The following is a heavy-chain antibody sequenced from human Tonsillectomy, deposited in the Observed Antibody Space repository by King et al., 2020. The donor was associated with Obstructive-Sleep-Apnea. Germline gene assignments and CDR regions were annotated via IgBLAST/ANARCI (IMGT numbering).Heavy chain of an antibody. Sequence: VQLVESGGVVVQPGGSLRLSCAASGFTFDDYAMHWVRKAPGKGLEWVSLISWDGGSTYYADSVKGRFTISRDNSKNSLYLQMNSLRAEDTALYYCAKGGNDILTGCLDYWGQGTLVTVSS. V-gene: IGHV3-43D*03. D-gene: IGHD3-9*01. CDR3: AKGGNDILTGCLDY. CDR2: ISWDGGST. J-gene: IGHJ4*02. CDR1: GFTFDDYA.